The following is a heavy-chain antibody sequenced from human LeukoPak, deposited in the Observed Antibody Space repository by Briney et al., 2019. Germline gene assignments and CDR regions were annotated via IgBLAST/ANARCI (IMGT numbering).Heavy chain of an antibody. CDR1: GYSISSGNY. Sequence: SETLSLTCSVSGYSISSGNYWGWIRLPPGKGLEWIGSISYSGSTYYNPSLKSRVTISLDMSNNQFSLKLSSVTAADTAFYYCARDSEVIAAECNWFDPWGQGTLVTVSS. CDR2: ISYSGST. D-gene: IGHD6-13*01. V-gene: IGHV4-38-2*02. CDR3: ARDSEVIAAECNWFDP. J-gene: IGHJ5*02.